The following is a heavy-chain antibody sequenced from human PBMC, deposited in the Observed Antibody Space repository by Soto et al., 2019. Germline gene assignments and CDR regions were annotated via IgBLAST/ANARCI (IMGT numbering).Heavy chain of an antibody. Sequence: GGSLRLSCAASGFTFSDYAMSWVRQAPGKGLEWVSVISGSGGSTYYADFVKGRFTISRDNSKNTLYLQMNSLTDEDTAVYYCAKSTVPIVVVVAATALDYWGRGTLVTVSS. CDR3: AKSTVPIVVVVAATALDY. CDR1: GFTFSDYA. V-gene: IGHV3-23*01. J-gene: IGHJ4*02. D-gene: IGHD2-15*01. CDR2: ISGSGGST.